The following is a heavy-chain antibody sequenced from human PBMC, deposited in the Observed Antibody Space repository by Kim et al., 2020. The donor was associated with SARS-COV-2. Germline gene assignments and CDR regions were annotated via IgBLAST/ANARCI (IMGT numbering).Heavy chain of an antibody. D-gene: IGHD3-9*01. J-gene: IGHJ6*03. CDR2: IGTAGDT. Sequence: GGSLRLSCAASGFTFSSYDMHWVRQATGKGLEWVSAIGTAGDTYYPGSVKGRFTISRENAKNSLYLQMNSLRAGDTAVYYCARGRKNDILTGDYYMDVWGKGTTVTVSS. CDR1: GFTFSSYD. CDR3: ARGRKNDILTGDYYMDV. V-gene: IGHV3-13*01.